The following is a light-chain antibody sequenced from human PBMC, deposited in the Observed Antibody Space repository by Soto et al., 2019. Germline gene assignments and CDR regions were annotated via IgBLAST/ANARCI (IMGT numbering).Light chain of an antibody. J-gene: IGKJ5*01. Sequence: EIVLTQSPGTLSLSPGEGATLSWGASQSISSNLLAWYKQKRRQAPRLLIHGASNRATGIPDRLSGSGSGTEFTLTISRMAPEDYAVYYCQQFDDSVTFGQGTRLEIK. CDR2: GAS. CDR1: QSISSNL. V-gene: IGKV3-20*01. CDR3: QQFDDSVT.